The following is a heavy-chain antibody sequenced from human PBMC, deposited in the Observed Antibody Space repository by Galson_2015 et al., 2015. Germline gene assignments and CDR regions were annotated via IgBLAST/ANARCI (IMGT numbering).Heavy chain of an antibody. J-gene: IGHJ4*02. CDR1: GYTFTSYA. V-gene: IGHV1-3*01. CDR2: INAGNGNT. CDR3: ARWGDDSSGYYQFDY. Sequence: SVKVSCKASGYTFTSYAMHWVRQAPGQRLEWMGWINAGNGNTKYSQRFQGRVTITRDTSASTAYMELSSLRSEDTAVYYCARWGDDSSGYYQFDYWGQGTLVTVSS. D-gene: IGHD3-22*01.